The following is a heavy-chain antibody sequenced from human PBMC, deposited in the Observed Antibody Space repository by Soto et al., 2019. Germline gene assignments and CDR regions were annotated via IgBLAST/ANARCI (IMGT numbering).Heavy chain of an antibody. J-gene: IGHJ6*03. CDR1: GYTFSVYH. V-gene: IGHV1-2*02. D-gene: IGHD4-4*01. Sequence: ASVKVSCKASGYTFSVYHMHWVRQAPGQGLEWMGWVHPNSGGTNYAQSFEGRVTMTRDTSINTAYMELSRLTSDDTAVYYCAKELQRGMAVWGKGTTVTVS. CDR2: VHPNSGGT. CDR3: AKELQRGMAV.